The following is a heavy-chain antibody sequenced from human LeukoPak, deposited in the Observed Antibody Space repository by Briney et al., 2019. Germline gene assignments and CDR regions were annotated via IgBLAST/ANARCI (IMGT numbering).Heavy chain of an antibody. J-gene: IGHJ6*02. D-gene: IGHD6-19*01. CDR3: ARAPDSSGWYTHYYYYYGMDV. Sequence: SETLSLTCTVSGGSISSYYWSWIRQPPGKGLEWIGYIYYSGSTNYIPSLKSRVTISVDTSKNQFSLKLSSVTAADTAVYYCARAPDSSGWYTHYYYYYGMDVWGQGTTVTVSS. V-gene: IGHV4-59*01. CDR1: GGSISSYY. CDR2: IYYSGST.